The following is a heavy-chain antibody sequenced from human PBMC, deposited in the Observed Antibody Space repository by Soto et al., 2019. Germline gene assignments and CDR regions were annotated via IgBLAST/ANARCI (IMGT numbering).Heavy chain of an antibody. CDR1: GYDYVTYA. CDR2: ISTLNGNP. Sequence: QAQLVQSGAEVKKPGASVNVSCKASGYDYVTYAITWVRQRPGHGLERMGWISTLNGNPHYAQNFQGRVTMTTDTSTRIVHLELRSLRSDDTAVYYCARRVPVGLPAYYGMAVWGQGTTVTVSS. D-gene: IGHD2-8*02. CDR3: ARRVPVGLPAYYGMAV. V-gene: IGHV1-18*01. J-gene: IGHJ6*02.